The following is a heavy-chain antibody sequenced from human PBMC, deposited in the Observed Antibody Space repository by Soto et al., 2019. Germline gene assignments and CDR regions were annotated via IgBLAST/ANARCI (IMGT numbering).Heavy chain of an antibody. D-gene: IGHD1-26*01. Sequence: ASVKVSCKASGYTFTSYGISWVRQAPGQGLEWMGWISAYNGNTNYAQKLQGRVTMTTDTSASTAYVELRSLRSDDTAVYYCARDPYSPEEFDPWGQGTRVTVAS. CDR1: GYTFTSYG. CDR2: ISAYNGNT. CDR3: ARDPYSPEEFDP. V-gene: IGHV1-18*01. J-gene: IGHJ5*02.